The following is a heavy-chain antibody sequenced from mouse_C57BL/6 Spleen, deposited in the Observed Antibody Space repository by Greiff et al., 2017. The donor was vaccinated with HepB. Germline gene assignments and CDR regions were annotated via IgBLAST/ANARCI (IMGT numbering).Heavy chain of an antibody. Sequence: QVHVKQSGAELARPGASVKMSCKASGYTFTSYTMHWVKQRPGQGLEWIGYINPSSGYTKYNQKFKDKATLTADKSSSTAYMQLSSLTSEDSAVYYCARAYDWDPGFFAYWGQGTLVTVSA. V-gene: IGHV1-4*01. J-gene: IGHJ3*01. CDR2: INPSSGYT. CDR1: GYTFTSYT. D-gene: IGHD4-1*01. CDR3: ARAYDWDPGFFAY.